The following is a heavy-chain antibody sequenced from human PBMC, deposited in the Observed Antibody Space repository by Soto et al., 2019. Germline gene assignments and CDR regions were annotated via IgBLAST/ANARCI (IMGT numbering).Heavy chain of an antibody. CDR2: IIPILGIA. CDR1: GGTFSSYT. Sequence: SVKVSCKASGGTFSSYTISWVRQAPGQGLEWMGRIIPILGIANYAQKFQGRVTITADKSTSTAYMELSSLRSEDTAVYYCALPHGDYGLWYYYYGMDVWGQGTTVTVSS. CDR3: ALPHGDYGLWYYYYGMDV. J-gene: IGHJ6*02. V-gene: IGHV1-69*02. D-gene: IGHD4-17*01.